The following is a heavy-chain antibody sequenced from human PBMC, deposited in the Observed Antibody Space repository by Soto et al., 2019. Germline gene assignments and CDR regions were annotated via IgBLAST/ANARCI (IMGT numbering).Heavy chain of an antibody. Sequence: QVQLVESGGGVVQPGRSLRLSCAASGFTFSSYAMHWVRQAPGKGVEWVAVISYDGSNKYYADSVKGRFTISRDNSKNTLYLQMNSLRAEDTAVYYCARDGEDCISTSCYYFDYWGQGTLVTVSS. V-gene: IGHV3-30-3*01. CDR2: ISYDGSNK. D-gene: IGHD2-2*01. CDR1: GFTFSSYA. J-gene: IGHJ4*02. CDR3: ARDGEDCISTSCYYFDY.